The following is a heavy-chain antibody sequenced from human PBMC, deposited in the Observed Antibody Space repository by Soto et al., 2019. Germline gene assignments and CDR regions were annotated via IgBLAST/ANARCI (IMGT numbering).Heavy chain of an antibody. CDR2: VSNDGSNK. CDR1: GFTSSSYV. V-gene: IGHV3-30*18. CDR3: AKVLLTYTSGWYHPHFDY. Sequence: GGSLRLSCAASGFTSSSYVMHWVRQAPGKGLEWVAVVSNDGSNKDYADSVKGRFTISRDNSKNTLYLQMNSLRAEDTAVYYCAKVLLTYTSGWYHPHFDYWGQGTLVTVSS. D-gene: IGHD6-19*01. J-gene: IGHJ4*02.